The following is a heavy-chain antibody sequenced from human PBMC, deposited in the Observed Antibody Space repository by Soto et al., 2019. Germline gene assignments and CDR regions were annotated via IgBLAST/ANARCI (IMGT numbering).Heavy chain of an antibody. CDR1: GDTFNFYS. J-gene: IGHJ4*02. V-gene: IGHV1-69*02. D-gene: IGHD3-10*01. CDR3: ASSYGSGYRAFDY. Sequence: QVQLVQSGAEVKRPGSSVKVSCKASGDTFNFYSINWVRQAPGLGLEWMGRVNPIVSMSNYAQKFQGRVTXTXEXATSTAYMELSILRSEDTAIYYCASSYGSGYRAFDYWGQGALVTVSS. CDR2: VNPIVSMS.